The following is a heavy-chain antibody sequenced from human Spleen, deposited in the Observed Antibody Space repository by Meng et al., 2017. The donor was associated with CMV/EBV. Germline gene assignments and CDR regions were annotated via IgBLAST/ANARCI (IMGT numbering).Heavy chain of an antibody. V-gene: IGHV3-74*01. Sequence: GGSLRLSCAASGFSFSTCWMHWVRQAPGKGLMWVSRIKSDGSSTSYADSVKGRFTISRDNAKNSLYLQMNSLRAEDTAVYYCEREGLGLSRYSSAKGIDYWRQGTLVTVS. CDR3: EREGLGLSRYSSAKGIDY. D-gene: IGHD6-25*01. CDR2: IKSDGSST. J-gene: IGHJ4*02. CDR1: GFSFSTCW.